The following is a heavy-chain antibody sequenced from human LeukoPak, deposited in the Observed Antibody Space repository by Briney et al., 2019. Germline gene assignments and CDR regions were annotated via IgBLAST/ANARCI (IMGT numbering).Heavy chain of an antibody. CDR3: AKDLHFWFGIDY. V-gene: IGHV3-23*01. CDR2: IGSDDST. CDR1: GFTFGNND. D-gene: IGHD3-3*02. Sequence: AGSLTLSCAPSGFTFGNNDMSWVRQAQGTVLEWVSWIGSDDSTHYAESVRGRFTIPRDNSKNTLYLQMNSLETEDTGIGYCAKDLHFWFGIDYWGQGTLVTVSS. J-gene: IGHJ4*02.